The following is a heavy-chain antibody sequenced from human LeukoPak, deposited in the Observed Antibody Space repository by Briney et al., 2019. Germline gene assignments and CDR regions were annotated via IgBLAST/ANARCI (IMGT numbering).Heavy chain of an antibody. CDR2: IKQDGSEK. CDR3: AKDGGGWYTSGWYYFDS. Sequence: GGSLRLSCAASGVTFSSYGMSWVRQAPGKGREGVAHIKQDGSEKYYVDSVKGRFTISRDNAKNSLYLQMNSLRAEDTAIYYCAKDGGGWYTSGWYYFDSWGQGTLVTVSS. D-gene: IGHD6-19*01. J-gene: IGHJ4*02. CDR1: GVTFSSYG. V-gene: IGHV3-7*03.